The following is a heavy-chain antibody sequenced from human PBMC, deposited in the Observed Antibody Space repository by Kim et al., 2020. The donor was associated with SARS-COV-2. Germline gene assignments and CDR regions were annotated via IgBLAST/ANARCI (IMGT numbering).Heavy chain of an antibody. J-gene: IGHJ6*02. Sequence: SETLSLTCAVYGGSFSGYYWSWIRQPPGKGLEWIGEINHSGSTNYNPSLKSRVTISVDTSKNQFSLKLSSVTAADTAVYYCARGRVDFWSGYYIHYYYYGMDVWGQGTTVTVSS. CDR3: ARGRVDFWSGYYIHYYYYGMDV. D-gene: IGHD3-3*01. CDR2: INHSGST. CDR1: GGSFSGYY. V-gene: IGHV4-34*01.